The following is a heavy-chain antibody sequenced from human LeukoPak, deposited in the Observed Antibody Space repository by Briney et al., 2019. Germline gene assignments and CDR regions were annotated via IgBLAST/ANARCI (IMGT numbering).Heavy chain of an antibody. J-gene: IGHJ4*02. CDR1: GGSISCYY. V-gene: IGHV4-59*08. CDR2: IYYSGSP. Sequence: SETLSLTCTVSGGSISCYYWLWIRQPPGKGLELIGFIYYSGSPNYNPSLKSRVTISVDTSKNQFSLKLSSVTAADTAVYYCARSLYCSTTTCYGHFDYWGQGTLVTVSS. D-gene: IGHD2-2*01. CDR3: ARSLYCSTTTCYGHFDY.